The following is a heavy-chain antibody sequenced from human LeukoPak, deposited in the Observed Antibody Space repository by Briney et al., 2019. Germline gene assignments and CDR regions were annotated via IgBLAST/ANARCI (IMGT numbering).Heavy chain of an antibody. J-gene: IGHJ4*02. V-gene: IGHV3-33*01. CDR3: AREAEYCSAGSCYGDRLDY. Sequence: VRSLRLSCGASGFTFSNYNMHWVRQAPGKGLQWEAVLWSDGSNYYYADSVKGRFTISRDNSKNTLFLHMNSLSAEDTAVYFCAREAEYCSAGSCYGDRLDYWGRGTLITVSS. CDR1: GFTFSNYN. D-gene: IGHD2-15*01. CDR2: LWSDGSNY.